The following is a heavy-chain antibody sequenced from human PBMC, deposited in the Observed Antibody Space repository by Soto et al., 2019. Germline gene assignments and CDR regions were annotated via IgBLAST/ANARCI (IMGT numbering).Heavy chain of an antibody. Sequence: GASVKVSCKASGYTFTSYYMHWVRQAPGQRLEWMGIINASSGSTRYAQKFQGRVTITRDTSASTAYMELSSLRSEDTAVYYCARGSGWYFRDAFDIWGQGTMVTVSS. CDR2: INASSGST. V-gene: IGHV1-46*01. D-gene: IGHD6-19*01. CDR1: GYTFTSYY. J-gene: IGHJ3*02. CDR3: ARGSGWYFRDAFDI.